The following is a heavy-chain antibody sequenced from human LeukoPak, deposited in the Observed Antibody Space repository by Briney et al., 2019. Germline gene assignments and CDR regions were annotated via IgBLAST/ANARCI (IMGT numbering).Heavy chain of an antibody. Sequence: PGGSLRLSCVVSGIPFSDYYMNWIRQAPGKGLEWVSYISSSSSYANYADSVKGRFTISRDNAKNSLYLQMNSLRAEDTAVYYCARAGDCSSTSCHDYWGQGTLVTVSS. CDR1: GIPFSDYY. D-gene: IGHD2-2*01. J-gene: IGHJ4*02. CDR2: ISSSSSYA. CDR3: ARAGDCSSTSCHDY. V-gene: IGHV3-11*05.